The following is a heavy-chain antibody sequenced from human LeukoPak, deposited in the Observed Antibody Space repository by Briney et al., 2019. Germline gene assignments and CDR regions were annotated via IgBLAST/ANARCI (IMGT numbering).Heavy chain of an antibody. V-gene: IGHV1-3*01. CDR3: ARDIPRLRYFDG. Sequence: ASVKVSCKASGYTFTSYAMHWVRRAPGQRLEWMGWINAGNGNTKYSQKFQGRVTITRDTSASTAYMELSSLRSEDTAVYYCARDIPRLRYFDGWGQGTLVTVSS. J-gene: IGHJ4*02. CDR2: INAGNGNT. CDR1: GYTFTSYA. D-gene: IGHD3-9*01.